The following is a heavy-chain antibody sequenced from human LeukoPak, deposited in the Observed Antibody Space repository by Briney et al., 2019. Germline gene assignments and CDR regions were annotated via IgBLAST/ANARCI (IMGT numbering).Heavy chain of an antibody. CDR3: AKDRDDYGDHLRNFDY. J-gene: IGHJ4*03. CDR1: GFTFSSYG. V-gene: IGHV3-30*02. CDR2: IRYDGSNK. Sequence: GGSLRLSCAASGFTFSSYGMHWVRQAPGKGLEWVAFIRYDGSNKYYADSVKGRFTISRDNSKNTLYLQMNSLRAEDTAVYYCAKDRDDYGDHLRNFDYWGQGTMVTVSS. D-gene: IGHD4-17*01.